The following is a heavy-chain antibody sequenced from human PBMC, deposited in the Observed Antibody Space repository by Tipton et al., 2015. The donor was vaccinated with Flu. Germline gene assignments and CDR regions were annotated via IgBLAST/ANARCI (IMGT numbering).Heavy chain of an antibody. D-gene: IGHD3-22*01. V-gene: IGHV4-38-2*01. CDR1: GYSISSGYY. Sequence: TLSLTCAVSGYSISSGYYWGWVRQSPGKGLEWIGRVKLGGSTNYGPSFKSRATVSMDASRSQFSLKLRSVTAADTAVYFCARYSYDDRDSVTFDSWGQGTLVTVSS. J-gene: IGHJ4*02. CDR3: ARYSYDDRDSVTFDS. CDR2: VKLGGST.